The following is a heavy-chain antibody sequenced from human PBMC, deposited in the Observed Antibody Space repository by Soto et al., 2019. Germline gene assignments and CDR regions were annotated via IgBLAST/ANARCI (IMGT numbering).Heavy chain of an antibody. CDR1: SGSITSSNW. V-gene: IGHV4-4*02. D-gene: IGHD5-12*01. CDR3: ARNRYGGYDFDY. Sequence: QVQLQESGPGLVKPSGTLSLTCAVSSGSITSSNWWSWVRQPPGKGLEWIGEVSHSGSTTFIPSLKSRVTISVAKSSNQFSLRLSSVTAADTAVYYCARNRYGGYDFDYWGQGTLVTVSS. CDR2: VSHSGST. J-gene: IGHJ4*02.